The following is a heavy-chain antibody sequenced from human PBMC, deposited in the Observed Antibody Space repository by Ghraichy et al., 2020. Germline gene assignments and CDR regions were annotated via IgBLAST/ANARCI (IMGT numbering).Heavy chain of an antibody. D-gene: IGHD3-3*01. Sequence: ASVKVSCKASGYTFTSYDINWVRQATGQGLEWMGWMNPNSGNTGYAQKFQGRVTMTRNTSISTAYMELSSLRSEDTAVYYCARGITIFGVVTLRPYYYGMDVWGQGTTVTVSS. CDR2: MNPNSGNT. J-gene: IGHJ6*02. CDR1: GYTFTSYD. V-gene: IGHV1-8*01. CDR3: ARGITIFGVVTLRPYYYGMDV.